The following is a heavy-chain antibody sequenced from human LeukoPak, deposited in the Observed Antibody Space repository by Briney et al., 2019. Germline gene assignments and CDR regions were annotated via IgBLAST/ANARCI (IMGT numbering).Heavy chain of an antibody. J-gene: IGHJ4*02. CDR2: IYWDDDK. CDR3: AHIRCGGDCYSLYFDY. V-gene: IGHV2-5*02. D-gene: IGHD2-21*02. CDR1: GFSLSTSGVG. Sequence: ESGPTLVHPTQTLTLTCTFSGFSLSTSGVGVGWIRQPPGKALEWLALIYWDDDKRYSPSLKSRLTITKDTSKNQVVLTMTNMDPVDTATYYCAHIRCGGDCYSLYFDYWGQGTLVTVSS.